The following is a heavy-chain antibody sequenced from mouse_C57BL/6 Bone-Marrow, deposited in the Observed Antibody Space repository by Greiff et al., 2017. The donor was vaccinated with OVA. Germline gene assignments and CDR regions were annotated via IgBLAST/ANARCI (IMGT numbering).Heavy chain of an antibody. D-gene: IGHD2-4*01. CDR3: ARGGLAWFAY. Sequence: QVQLQQPGAELVKPGASVKLSCKASGYTFTSYWMHWVKQRPGQGLEWIGMIHPNSGSTNYNEKFKSKATLTVDKSSSTAYIKLSSLTSEDSAVYYCARGGLAWFAYWGQGTLVTVSA. CDR2: IHPNSGST. CDR1: GYTFTSYW. J-gene: IGHJ3*01. V-gene: IGHV1-64*01.